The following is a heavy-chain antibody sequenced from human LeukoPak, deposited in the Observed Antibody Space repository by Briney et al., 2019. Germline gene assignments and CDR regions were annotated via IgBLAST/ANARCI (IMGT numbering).Heavy chain of an antibody. J-gene: IGHJ4*02. CDR3: ATEGDLYGGNSPGGN. D-gene: IGHD4-23*01. CDR2: ISAYNGNT. CDR1: GYTFTSYG. V-gene: IGHV1-18*01. Sequence: EASVKVSCKASGYTFTSYGISWVRQAPGQGLEWMGWISAYNGNTNYAQKLQGRVTMTTDTSTSTAYMELRSLRSDDTAVYYCATEGDLYGGNSPGGNWGQGTLVTVSS.